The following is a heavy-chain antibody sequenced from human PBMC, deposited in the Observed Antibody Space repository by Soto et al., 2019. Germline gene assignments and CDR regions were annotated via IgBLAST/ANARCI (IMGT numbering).Heavy chain of an antibody. D-gene: IGHD2-15*01. V-gene: IGHV6-1*01. CDR1: GDSVSSYSAA. Sequence: PSHTLSLTCAISGDSVSSYSAAWNWIRQSPSGGLEWLGRTYYRSRFFSDYAESVKSRIIINPDTSKNQFSLQLKSVTPEDTAVYYCVRDRYSSSGWFDPWGQGTPVTV. CDR3: VRDRYSSSGWFDP. J-gene: IGHJ5*02. CDR2: TYYRSRFFS.